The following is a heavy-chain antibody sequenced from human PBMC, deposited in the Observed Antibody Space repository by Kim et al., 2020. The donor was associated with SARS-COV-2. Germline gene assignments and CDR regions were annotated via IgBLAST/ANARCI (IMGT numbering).Heavy chain of an antibody. CDR3: ARGRITIFGVVTEFDY. V-gene: IGHV4-31*02. J-gene: IGHJ4*02. D-gene: IGHD3-3*01. Sequence: LKSRVTISVDTSKNQVALKLSSVTAADTAVYYCARGRITIFGVVTEFDYWGQGTLVTVSS.